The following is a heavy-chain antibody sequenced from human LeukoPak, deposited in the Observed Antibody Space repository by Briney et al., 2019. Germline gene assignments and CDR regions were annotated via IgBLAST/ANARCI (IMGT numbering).Heavy chain of an antibody. Sequence: ASVKVSCKAPGYTFTSYDINWVRQATGQGLEWMGWMNPNSGNTGYAQKFQGRVTMTRNTSISTAYMELSSLRSEDTAAYYCARGGFGYNPLDYWGQGTLVTVSS. J-gene: IGHJ4*02. CDR1: GYTFTSYD. D-gene: IGHD5-24*01. V-gene: IGHV1-8*01. CDR3: ARGGFGYNPLDY. CDR2: MNPNSGNT.